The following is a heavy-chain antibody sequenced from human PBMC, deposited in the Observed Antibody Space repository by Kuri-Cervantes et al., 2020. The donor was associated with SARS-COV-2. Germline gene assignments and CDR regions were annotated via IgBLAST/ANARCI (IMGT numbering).Heavy chain of an antibody. CDR2: IKLESEGRAT. J-gene: IGHJ6*02. CDR3: LRDWYGVDF. Sequence: GGSRRLSCAASGFTFSTSWMHWVRQAPGKGLEWAGFIKLESEGRATDYAAPVRGRFTISRDDSNNALYLQMNGLKTEDTAVYYCLRDWYGVDFWGQGTTVTVSS. CDR1: GFTFSTSW. V-gene: IGHV3-15*07. D-gene: IGHD2-21*01.